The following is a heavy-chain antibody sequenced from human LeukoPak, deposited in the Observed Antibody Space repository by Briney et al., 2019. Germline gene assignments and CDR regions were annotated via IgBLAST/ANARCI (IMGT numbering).Heavy chain of an antibody. D-gene: IGHD3-22*01. Sequence: ASLKVSCKASGYTFTGYYMHWVRQAPGQGLEWMGWINPNTGGTGYAQKFQGRVTMTRDTSISTAYMELARLTSDDTAVYYCAPGPQAHVASGYLYFDYWGQGTLVTVSS. J-gene: IGHJ4*02. CDR1: GYTFTGYY. V-gene: IGHV1-2*02. CDR2: INPNTGGT. CDR3: APGPQAHVASGYLYFDY.